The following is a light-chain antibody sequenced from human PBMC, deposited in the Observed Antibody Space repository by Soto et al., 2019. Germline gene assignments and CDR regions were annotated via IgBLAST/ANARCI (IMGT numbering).Light chain of an antibody. V-gene: IGKV3-15*01. Sequence: EFVLTQSPGTLSLSPGERAPLSCRASQTVRNNYLAWYQQNPGQAPRLLIYGASTRATGIPARFSGSGSGTEFTLTISSLQSEDFEVYYCQQYNNWPITFGQGTRLEIK. CDR1: QTVRNN. CDR2: GAS. CDR3: QQYNNWPIT. J-gene: IGKJ5*01.